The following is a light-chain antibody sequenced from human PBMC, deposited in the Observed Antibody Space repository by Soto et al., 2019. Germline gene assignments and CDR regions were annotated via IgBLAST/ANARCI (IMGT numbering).Light chain of an antibody. V-gene: IGLV2-11*01. CDR1: SSDVGRYNF. CDR3: CSYAGSYTHV. Sequence: QSVLTQPRSVSGSPGQSVTISCTGTSSDVGRYNFVSWCQQHPDKAPKLMIYDVIKRPSGVPDRFSGSKSGNTASLTIYGLQAEDEADYHCCSYAGSYTHVFGTGTKVTVL. J-gene: IGLJ1*01. CDR2: DVI.